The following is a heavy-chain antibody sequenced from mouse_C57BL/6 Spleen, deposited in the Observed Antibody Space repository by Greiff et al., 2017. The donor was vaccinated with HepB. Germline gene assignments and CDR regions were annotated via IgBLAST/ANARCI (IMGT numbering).Heavy chain of an antibody. J-gene: IGHJ4*01. CDR1: GFSFNTYA. V-gene: IGHV10-1*01. Sequence: EVKLMESGGGLVQPKGSLKLSCAASGFSFNTYAMNWVRQAPGKGLEWVARIRSKSNNYATYYADSVKDRFTISRDDSESMLYLQMNNLKTEDTAMYYCVRHGIYYYGSSYDAMDYWGQGTSVTVSS. CDR3: VRHGIYYYGSSYDAMDY. CDR2: IRSKSNNYAT. D-gene: IGHD1-1*01.